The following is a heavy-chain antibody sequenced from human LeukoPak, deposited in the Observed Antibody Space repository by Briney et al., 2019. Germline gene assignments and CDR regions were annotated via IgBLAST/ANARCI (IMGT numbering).Heavy chain of an antibody. V-gene: IGHV3-74*01. CDR1: GFTFSSYW. Sequence: PGGSLRLSCVASGFTFSSYWMHWVRQAPGKGLVWVSRINSDGRNTNYADSVKGRFTISRDNAKNTLYLQMNSLRAEDTAVYYCAKASPHIAGGNYFDYWGQGTLVTVSS. D-gene: IGHD1-20*01. CDR2: INSDGRNT. J-gene: IGHJ4*02. CDR3: AKASPHIAGGNYFDY.